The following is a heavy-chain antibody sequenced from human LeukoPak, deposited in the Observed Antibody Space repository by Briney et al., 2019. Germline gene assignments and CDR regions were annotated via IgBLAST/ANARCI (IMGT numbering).Heavy chain of an antibody. D-gene: IGHD2-21*02. Sequence: PSETLSLTCTVSGGSISSGDYYWSWIRQPPGKGPEWIGYIYYIGNTFYNPSLKSRVTISVDTSKNQFSLKLSSVTAADTAVYYCASAYCGGDCTPYWYFDLWGRGTLVTVSS. V-gene: IGHV4-30-4*01. CDR3: ASAYCGGDCTPYWYFDL. J-gene: IGHJ2*01. CDR1: GGSISSGDYY. CDR2: IYYIGNT.